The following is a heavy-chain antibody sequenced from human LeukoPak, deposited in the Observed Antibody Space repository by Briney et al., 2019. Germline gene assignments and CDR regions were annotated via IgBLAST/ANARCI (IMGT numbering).Heavy chain of an antibody. CDR3: ARVDYYGSGSQGRYFDY. CDR1: GSTFTGYY. Sequence: ASVKLCCKAAGSTFTGYYMHSGREPPGQGLQWRGGSNPKSGDRNYAQNFQGRVTMTSHMSINTAYMELSRLRSDDTAVYFCARVDYYGSGSQGRYFDYWGQGTLVTVSS. V-gene: IGHV1-2*02. J-gene: IGHJ4*02. D-gene: IGHD3-10*01. CDR2: SNPKSGDR.